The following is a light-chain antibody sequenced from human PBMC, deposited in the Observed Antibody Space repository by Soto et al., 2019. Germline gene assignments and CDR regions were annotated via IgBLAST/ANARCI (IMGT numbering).Light chain of an antibody. CDR3: QQYYSSPFA. Sequence: DIVLTQSPDSLAVSLDERATINCKSSQSVLYSSNNKNYLAWYQQKPGQPPKLLSHWASTRESGVPDRFSGSGSGTDFTLTISSLQAEDVAVYYCQQYYSSPFAFGQGTKLEIK. V-gene: IGKV4-1*01. J-gene: IGKJ2*01. CDR2: WAS. CDR1: QSVLYSSNNKNY.